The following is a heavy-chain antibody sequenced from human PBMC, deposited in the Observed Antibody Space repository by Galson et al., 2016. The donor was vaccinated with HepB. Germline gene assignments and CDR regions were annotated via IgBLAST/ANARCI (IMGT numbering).Heavy chain of an antibody. CDR1: GFSLNTSGVG. D-gene: IGHD3-3*01. J-gene: IGHJ4*02. V-gene: IGHV2-5*01. Sequence: PALVKPTQTLTLTCSFSGFSLNTSGVGVGWIRQPPGKALEWLALIYWTDDKRYSPSLKTRLTITKDTSKNHVVLTMTNLDPVDTATYYCAHHFDFWNSYYACDQWGQGMLVAVSS. CDR3: AHHFDFWNSYYACDQ. CDR2: IYWTDDK.